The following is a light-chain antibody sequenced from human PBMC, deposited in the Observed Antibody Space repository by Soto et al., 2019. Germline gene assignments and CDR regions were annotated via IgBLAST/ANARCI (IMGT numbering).Light chain of an antibody. J-gene: IGKJ1*01. CDR2: SAS. Sequence: DIQLTQSPSFLPASVGDRVTITCRASQVISNYLAWYQQKPGKAPNLLIYSASTLHTGVPSRFSGSGSGTDFTLTISGLQPEDVATYYCQQLTSSPPWTFGQGNKVEIK. CDR3: QQLTSSPPWT. V-gene: IGKV1-9*01. CDR1: QVISNY.